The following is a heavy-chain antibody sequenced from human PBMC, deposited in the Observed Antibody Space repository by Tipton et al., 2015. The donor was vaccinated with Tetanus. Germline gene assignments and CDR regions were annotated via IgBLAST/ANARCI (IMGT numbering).Heavy chain of an antibody. CDR1: GFNFSKYG. J-gene: IGHJ6*02. Sequence: SLRLSCAASGFNFSKYGMNWVRQAPGKGLEWVALISFDGSDKNYADSAKGRFTISRDNSKNTLDLEMNSLRAEDTAVYFCAKVKYAYCGGDCYLGTDVWGQGTTVSVSS. CDR2: ISFDGSDK. D-gene: IGHD2-21*02. V-gene: IGHV3-30*18. CDR3: AKVKYAYCGGDCYLGTDV.